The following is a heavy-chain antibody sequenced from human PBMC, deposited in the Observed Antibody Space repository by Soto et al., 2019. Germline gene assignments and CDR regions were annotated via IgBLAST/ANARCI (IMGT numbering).Heavy chain of an antibody. V-gene: IGHV5-51*01. CDR3: AREAANVREVGFDY. D-gene: IGHD2-15*01. CDR1: GYSFTNYW. J-gene: IGHJ4*02. CDR2: IYPGDSDT. Sequence: SSKGSGYSFTNYWIGWMRQNPGKGLEWMGIIYPGDSDTRYSPSFQGQVTISADKSITPAYLQWSSLKASDTAMYYCAREAANVREVGFDYWCQGTLVS.